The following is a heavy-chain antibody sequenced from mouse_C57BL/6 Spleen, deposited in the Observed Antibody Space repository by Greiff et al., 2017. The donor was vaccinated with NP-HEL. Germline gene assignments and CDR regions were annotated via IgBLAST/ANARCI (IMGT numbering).Heavy chain of an antibody. V-gene: IGHV1-69*01. J-gene: IGHJ2*01. D-gene: IGHD1-1*01. Sequence: QVQLQQPGAELVMPGASVKLSCKASGYTFTSYWMHWVKQRPGQGLEWIGEIDPSDSYTKYNQKLKGKSTLTVDKSSRTAFMLLRSLTSADSAVYYCARGYGSSLDYWGQGTTLTVSS. CDR1: GYTFTSYW. CDR2: IDPSDSYT. CDR3: ARGYGSSLDY.